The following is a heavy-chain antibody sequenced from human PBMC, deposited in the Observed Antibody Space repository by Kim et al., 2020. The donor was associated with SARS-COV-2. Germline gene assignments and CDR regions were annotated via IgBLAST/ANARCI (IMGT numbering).Heavy chain of an antibody. CDR1: GFTFSSYS. J-gene: IGHJ4*02. Sequence: GGSLRLSCAASGFTFSSYSMNWVRQAPGKGLEWVSSISSSSSYIYYADSVKGRFTISRDNAKNSLYLQMNSLRAEDTAVYYCARDWIAGFLPQDSVQNYWGQGTLVTVSS. D-gene: IGHD6-13*01. CDR2: ISSSSSYI. CDR3: ARDWIAGFLPQDSVQNY. V-gene: IGHV3-21*01.